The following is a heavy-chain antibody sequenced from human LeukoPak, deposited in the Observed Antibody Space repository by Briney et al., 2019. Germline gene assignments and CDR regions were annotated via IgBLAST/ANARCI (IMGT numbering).Heavy chain of an antibody. CDR3: ARERGSCSSTTCYGS. Sequence: PGGSLRLSCAASGFTFSSYSMNWVRPAPGKGLEWVSYISSSSSSIYYADSVKGRFTISRDNAKSSLYLQMNSLRAEDTAVYYCARERGSCSSTTCYGSWGQGTLVTVSS. CDR2: ISSSSSSI. V-gene: IGHV3-48*01. J-gene: IGHJ5*02. CDR1: GFTFSSYS. D-gene: IGHD2-2*01.